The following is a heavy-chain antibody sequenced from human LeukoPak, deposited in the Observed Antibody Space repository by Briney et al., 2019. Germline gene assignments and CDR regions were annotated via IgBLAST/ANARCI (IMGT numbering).Heavy chain of an antibody. V-gene: IGHV3-30*04. CDR2: ISYDGSNK. D-gene: IGHD6-19*01. Sequence: QPGGSLRLSCAASGFTFSSYAMHWVRQAPGKGLEWVAVISYDGSNKYYADSVKGRFTISRDNSKNTLYLQMNSLRAEDTAVYYCARGISSSGWLVDYWGLGTLVTVSS. J-gene: IGHJ4*02. CDR3: ARGISSSGWLVDY. CDR1: GFTFSSYA.